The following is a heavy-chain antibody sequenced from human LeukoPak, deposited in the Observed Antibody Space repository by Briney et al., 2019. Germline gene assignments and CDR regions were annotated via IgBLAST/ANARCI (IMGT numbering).Heavy chain of an antibody. CDR3: ARDVEGVTIAHYLDY. V-gene: IGHV4-59*11. J-gene: IGHJ4*02. D-gene: IGHD3-3*01. Sequence: SETLSLTCSVSGGSISGHYWSWIRQPPGKELEWIGYVFYTGTTYYNPYLNSRVSISVDTSQNQFPLKVRSVTAADTAVYYCARDVEGVTIAHYLDYWGQGLLVTVSS. CDR2: VFYTGTT. CDR1: GGSISGHY.